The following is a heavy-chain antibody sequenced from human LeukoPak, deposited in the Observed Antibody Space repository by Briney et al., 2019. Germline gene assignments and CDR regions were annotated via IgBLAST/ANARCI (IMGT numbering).Heavy chain of an antibody. J-gene: IGHJ4*02. CDR3: AKGGNPDY. V-gene: IGHV3-23*01. Sequence: GGSLRLSCAASGFTFSSYAMSWVRQAPGKGLEWVSAVSGSGVSTYSADSVKGRFTISRDNSKNTLFLQMNSLRAEDTAVYYCAKGGNPDYWGQGTLVTVSS. CDR2: VSGSGVST. CDR1: GFTFSSYA.